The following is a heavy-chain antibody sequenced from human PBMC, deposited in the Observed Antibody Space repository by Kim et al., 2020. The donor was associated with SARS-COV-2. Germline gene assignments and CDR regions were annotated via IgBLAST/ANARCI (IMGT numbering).Heavy chain of an antibody. J-gene: IGHJ5*02. Sequence: SETLSLTCTVSGYSISSGYYWGWIRQPPGKGLEWIGSIYHIGSTYYNPSLKSRVTISVDTSKNQFSLKLSSGTAADTAVYYCARDSPYYYGSLHSRRFDPCGQETLVTVSS. D-gene: IGHD3-10*01. CDR3: ARDSPYYYGSLHSRRFDP. CDR1: GYSISSGYY. V-gene: IGHV4-38-2*02. CDR2: IYHIGST.